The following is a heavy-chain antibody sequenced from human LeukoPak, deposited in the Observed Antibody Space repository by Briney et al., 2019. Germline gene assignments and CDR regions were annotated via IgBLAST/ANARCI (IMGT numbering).Heavy chain of an antibody. CDR2: IRYDGSNK. CDR1: GFTFSSYG. V-gene: IGHV3-30*02. J-gene: IGHJ5*02. D-gene: IGHD6-19*01. Sequence: GGSLRLSCAASGFTFSSYGMHWVRQAPGKGLEWVAFIRYDGSNKYYADSVKGRFTISRDNSKNTLYLQMNSLRAEDTAVYYCVTLDRIAVAGTIPWGQGTLVTVSS. CDR3: VTLDRIAVAGTIP.